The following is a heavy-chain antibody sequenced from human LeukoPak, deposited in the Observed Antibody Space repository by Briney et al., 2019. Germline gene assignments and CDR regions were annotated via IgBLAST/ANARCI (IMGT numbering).Heavy chain of an antibody. CDR2: IYSDGRT. Sequence: PGGSPRLSCAAAGFTVTTNYMTWVRQAPGKGLEGVSIIYSDGRTKYADSVKGRFTISKDNSNNTLHLQMNSLRGEATAVYYCASQNRYYGMDVWGQGTTVTVSS. CDR3: ASQNRYYGMDV. D-gene: IGHD3-16*02. CDR1: GFTVTTNY. J-gene: IGHJ6*01. V-gene: IGHV3-66*04.